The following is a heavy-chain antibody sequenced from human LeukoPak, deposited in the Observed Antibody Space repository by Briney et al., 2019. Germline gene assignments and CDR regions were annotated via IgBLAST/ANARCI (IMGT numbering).Heavy chain of an antibody. D-gene: IGHD2-21*01. V-gene: IGHV4-38-2*01. CDR1: GYSISSGYY. CDR2: IYHSGRT. J-gene: IGHJ4*02. Sequence: SETLSLTCAVSGYSISSGYYWGWIRQPPGKGLEWIGSIYHSGRTYYNPSLKSRVTISVDTSKNQFSLKLSSVTAADTAVYYCARRDCGGDCSYDYWGQGTLVTVSS. CDR3: ARRDCGGDCSYDY.